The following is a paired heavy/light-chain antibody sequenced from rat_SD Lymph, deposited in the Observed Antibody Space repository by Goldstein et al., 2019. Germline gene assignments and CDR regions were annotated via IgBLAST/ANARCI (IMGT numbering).Light chain of an antibody. V-gene: IGKV3S9*01. J-gene: IGKJ1*01. CDR2: LAS. Sequence: DTVLTQSPALAVSPGERVTISCRASESVSTLMHWYQQKPGQQPKLLIYLASNLESGVPARFSGSGSGTDFTLTIDPVEADDTATYYCQQSWNDPRTFGGGTKLELK. CDR3: QQSWNDPRT. CDR1: ESVSTL.
Heavy chain of an antibody. Sequence: QVQLKESGPGLVQPSETLSLTCTVSGFSLTSYSVSWVRQPSGKGPEWMGRMWYDGDTAYNSALKSRLSISRDTSKNQVFLKMNSLQTDDTGTYYCTREYTTDYYYVYWYFDFWGPGTMVTVSS. CDR3: TREYTTDYYYVYWYFDF. CDR2: MWYDGDT. D-gene: IGHD1-6*01. V-gene: IGHV2-63*01. CDR1: GFSLTSYS. J-gene: IGHJ1*01.